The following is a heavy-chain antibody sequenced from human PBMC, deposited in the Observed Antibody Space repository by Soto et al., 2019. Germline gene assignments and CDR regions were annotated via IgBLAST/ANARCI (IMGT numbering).Heavy chain of an antibody. J-gene: IGHJ5*02. CDR2: IYYSGST. D-gene: IGHD5-12*01. V-gene: IGHV4-61*01. Sequence: QVQLQESGPGLVKPSETLSLTCTVSGGSVSSGSYYWSWIRQPPGKGLEWIGYIYYSGSTNYNPSLKSRVTISVDTSKNQFSLKLSSVTAADTAVYYCARGRGYERGHLDNWFDPWGQGTLVTVSS. CDR1: GGSVSSGSYY. CDR3: ARGRGYERGHLDNWFDP.